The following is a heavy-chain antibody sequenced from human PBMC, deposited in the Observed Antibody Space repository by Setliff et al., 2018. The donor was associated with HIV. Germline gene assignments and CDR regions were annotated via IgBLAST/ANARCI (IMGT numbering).Heavy chain of an antibody. CDR2: IHTEQGFP. Sequence: ASVKVSCKASGYSFTNYAINWLRQAPGRGLEWMGWIHTEQGFPMYAQGFTGRFVFSLDPSVSTAYLQINSLKAEDTAVYYCATRGEQLYFYGMDVWGQGTTVTVSS. CDR1: GYSFTNYA. V-gene: IGHV7-4-1*02. D-gene: IGHD1-26*01. CDR3: ATRGEQLYFYGMDV. J-gene: IGHJ6*02.